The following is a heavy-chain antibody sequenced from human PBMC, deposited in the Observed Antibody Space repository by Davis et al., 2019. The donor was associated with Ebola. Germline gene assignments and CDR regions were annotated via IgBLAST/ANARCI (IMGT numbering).Heavy chain of an antibody. J-gene: IGHJ4*02. CDR3: ARAHYGSDY. Sequence: GESLKISCAVSGLDLRRNWMHWVRQGPGKGLVWVARIDGSGTTISYADSVKGRFTVSKDNANNTLYLQMNSLRVEDTAVYYCARAHYGSDYWGQGTLVTVSS. D-gene: IGHD4-17*01. V-gene: IGHV3-74*01. CDR2: IDGSGTTI. CDR1: GLDLRRNW.